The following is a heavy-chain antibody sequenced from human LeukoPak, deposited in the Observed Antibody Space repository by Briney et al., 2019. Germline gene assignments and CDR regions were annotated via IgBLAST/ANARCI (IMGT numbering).Heavy chain of an antibody. V-gene: IGHV4-39*07. J-gene: IGHJ3*02. Sequence: SETLSLTCSVSGGSIRSTTYYWGWIRQPPGKGLEWIGSIYYSGNTYYSPSLMSRVTISVDTSKNQFSLNLSSVTAADTAVYFCASSLGMLDDAFDIWGQGTMVTVSS. CDR1: GGSIRSTTYY. D-gene: IGHD3-10*01. CDR2: IYYSGNT. CDR3: ASSLGMLDDAFDI.